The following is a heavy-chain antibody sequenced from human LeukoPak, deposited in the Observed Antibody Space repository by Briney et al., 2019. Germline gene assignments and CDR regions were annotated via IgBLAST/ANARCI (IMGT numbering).Heavy chain of an antibody. CDR2: IYHSGST. D-gene: IGHD4-17*01. Sequence: SETLSLTCSVSGYSISSGYYWGWIRQPPGKGLEWIGTIYHSGSTYYNPSLKSRLTMSVDASKNQFSLKLSSVTAADTAVYYCARFTVTLFDYWGQGTLVTVSS. CDR3: ARFTVTLFDY. CDR1: GYSISSGYY. J-gene: IGHJ4*02. V-gene: IGHV4-38-2*01.